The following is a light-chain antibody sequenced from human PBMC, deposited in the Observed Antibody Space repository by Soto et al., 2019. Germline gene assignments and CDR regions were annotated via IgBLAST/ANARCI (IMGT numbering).Light chain of an antibody. V-gene: IGLV2-8*01. CDR2: EVN. CDR1: SSDVGGYNY. J-gene: IGLJ1*01. CDR3: TSYAGGNNV. Sequence: QSALTQPPSASGSPGQSVTISCTGTSSDVGGYNYVSWYQQYPGKVPKLMVYEVNKRPSGVPDRFSGSKSGNTASLTVSGHQAEDDADYYCTSYAGGNNVFGTGTKVTVL.